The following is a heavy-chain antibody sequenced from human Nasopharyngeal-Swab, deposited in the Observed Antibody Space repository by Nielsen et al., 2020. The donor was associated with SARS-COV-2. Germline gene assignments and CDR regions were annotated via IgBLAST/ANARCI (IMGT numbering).Heavy chain of an antibody. CDR1: GFSLSNPRMG. CDR2: IFSNVER. D-gene: IGHD1-26*01. V-gene: IGHV2-26*01. Sequence: SGPTLVKPTETLTLTCTVSGFSLSNPRMGVSWFRQPPGKALEWLAHIFSNVERSYNPSLKSRLTISKDTSKSQVVLSMTNVDPLDTATYYCARPLNELYRDEAFDIWGQGTVVTVSS. J-gene: IGHJ3*02. CDR3: ARPLNELYRDEAFDI.